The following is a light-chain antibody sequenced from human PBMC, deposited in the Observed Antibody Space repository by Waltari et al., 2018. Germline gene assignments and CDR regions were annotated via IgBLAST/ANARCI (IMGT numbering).Light chain of an antibody. Sequence: DIQMTQSPSSLSASVGDRVTITCQASQDISNYLNWYQQKPGKAPKPLIYDASNLETGVPSRFSGSGSGTDFTFTISSLQPEDIATYYCQQYDNLLFTFGGGTKVEIK. CDR3: QQYDNLLFT. J-gene: IGKJ4*01. V-gene: IGKV1-33*01. CDR2: DAS. CDR1: QDISNY.